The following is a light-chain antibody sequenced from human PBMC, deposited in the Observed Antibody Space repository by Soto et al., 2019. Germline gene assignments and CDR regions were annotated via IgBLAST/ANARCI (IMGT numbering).Light chain of an antibody. V-gene: IGKV3-20*01. Sequence: EIVLTQSPGTLSLSPGERATLSCRASQTVSSNHLAWYQQKPGQAPRLLIYGASNRATGIPDRFRGSGSGTDFTLTISRLEPEDFAVYYCQQYGSSPPYTFGQGTKLEIK. CDR3: QQYGSSPPYT. CDR1: QTVSSNH. J-gene: IGKJ2*01. CDR2: GAS.